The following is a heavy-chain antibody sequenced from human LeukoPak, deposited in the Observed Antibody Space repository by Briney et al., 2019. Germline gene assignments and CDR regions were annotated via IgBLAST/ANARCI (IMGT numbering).Heavy chain of an antibody. CDR3: ARNSGGYYYYYMDV. J-gene: IGHJ6*03. Sequence: GGSLRLSCAASGFTFDDYAMHWVRHAPGKGLEWVSLISWDGGSTYYADSVKGRFTISRDNSKNSLYLQMNSLRAEDTALYYCARNSGGYYYYYMDVWGKGTTVTVSS. D-gene: IGHD3-10*01. V-gene: IGHV3-43D*03. CDR1: GFTFDDYA. CDR2: ISWDGGST.